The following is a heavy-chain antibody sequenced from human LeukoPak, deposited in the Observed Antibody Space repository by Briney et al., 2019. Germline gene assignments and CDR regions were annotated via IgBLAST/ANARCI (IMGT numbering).Heavy chain of an antibody. CDR3: ARDRGYTQDY. V-gene: IGHV3-74*01. CDR2: IKSDGSST. D-gene: IGHD5-12*01. Sequence: TGGSLRLSCAASGFTFSSYWMHWVRQAPGKGLVWVSHIKSDGSSTGYADSVKGRFTISRDNAKNTLYLQMNSLRAEDTAVYYCARDRGYTQDYWGQGTLVTVSS. CDR1: GFTFSSYW. J-gene: IGHJ4*02.